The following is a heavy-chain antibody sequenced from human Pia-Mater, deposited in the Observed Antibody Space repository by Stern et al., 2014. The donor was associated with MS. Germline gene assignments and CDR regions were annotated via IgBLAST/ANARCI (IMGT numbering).Heavy chain of an antibody. CDR3: AHLEVRAVAEDAFDI. CDR2: IYWGDDK. D-gene: IGHD6-19*01. J-gene: IGHJ3*02. CDR1: GFSLRTSGMG. Sequence: ESGPTVVKPRQTLTLSCTFSGFSLRTSGMGVGWLRPPPGKDLEGLALIYWGDDKFYSPYLKTRLTITKDTSKNWVVLTMTNMDPVDTATYYCAHLEVRAVAEDAFDIWGQGTAVTVSS. V-gene: IGHV2-5*02.